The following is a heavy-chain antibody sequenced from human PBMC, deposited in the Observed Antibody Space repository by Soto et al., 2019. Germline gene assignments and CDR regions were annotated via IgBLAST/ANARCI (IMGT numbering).Heavy chain of an antibody. CDR3: ERDRWFGAEASNWFDP. CDR1: GGSISSSSNH. Sequence: SETLSLTCTVSGGSISSSSNHWGWIRQPPGKGLEWIGNIYYSENTYYKPSLKSRVTINPDTSKNQFSLQLNSVTPENTVFFYCERDRWFGAEASNWFDPWGQGTLVTVSS. D-gene: IGHD3-10*01. CDR2: IYYSENT. J-gene: IGHJ5*02. V-gene: IGHV4-39*02.